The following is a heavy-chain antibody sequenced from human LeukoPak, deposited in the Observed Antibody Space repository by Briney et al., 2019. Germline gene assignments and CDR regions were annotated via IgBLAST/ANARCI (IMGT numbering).Heavy chain of an antibody. D-gene: IGHD3-22*01. CDR2: ISGSGGST. J-gene: IGHJ4*02. Sequence: GGSLRLSCAASGFTFSSYAMSWVRQAPGKGLEWVSAISGSGGSTYYADSVKGRFTISRDNSKNTLYLQMSSLRAEDTAVYYCAKEQLRYYYDSSGYYAFDYWGQGTLVTVSS. CDR3: AKEQLRYYYDSSGYYAFDY. CDR1: GFTFSSYA. V-gene: IGHV3-23*01.